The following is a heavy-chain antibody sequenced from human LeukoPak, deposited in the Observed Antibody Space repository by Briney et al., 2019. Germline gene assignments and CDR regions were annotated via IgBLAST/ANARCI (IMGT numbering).Heavy chain of an antibody. J-gene: IGHJ4*02. V-gene: IGHV1-2*02. CDR1: GYTFTGYY. Sequence: ASVKVSCKASGYTFTGYYMHWVRQAPGQGLEWMGWINPNSGGTNYAQKFQGRVTMTRDTSISTAYMELSRLRSDDTAVYYCARTGGYGYLRYFDYWGQGTLVTVSS. CDR3: ARTGGYGYLRYFDY. CDR2: INPNSGGT. D-gene: IGHD5-18*01.